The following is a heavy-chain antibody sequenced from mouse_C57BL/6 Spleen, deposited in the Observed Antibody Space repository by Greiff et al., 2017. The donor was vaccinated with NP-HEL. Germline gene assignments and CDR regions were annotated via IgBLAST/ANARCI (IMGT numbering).Heavy chain of an antibody. CDR3: ARNEAAQAYYAMDY. CDR1: GFSLTSYG. CDR2: IWSGGST. V-gene: IGHV2-2*01. D-gene: IGHD3-2*02. Sequence: VQLQQSGPGLVQPSQSLSITCTVSGFSLTSYGVHWVRQSPGKGLEWLGVIWSGGSTDYNAAFISRLSISKDNSKGQVFFKMNSLQADDTAIYYCARNEAAQAYYAMDYWGQGTSVTVSS. J-gene: IGHJ4*01.